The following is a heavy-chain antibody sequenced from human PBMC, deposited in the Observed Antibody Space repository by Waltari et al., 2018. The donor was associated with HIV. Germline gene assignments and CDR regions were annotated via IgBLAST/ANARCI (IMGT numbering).Heavy chain of an antibody. CDR2: TYYWSKWYN. D-gene: IGHD1-26*01. J-gene: IGHJ6*02. Sequence: QVHLQQSGPGLVKPSQTLSLTCAISGDSVSTNRAAWNWIRQSPSRGLEWLGRTYYWSKWYNDYAVSVRSRITINPDTSKNQFSLQLISVTPEDTAVYYCARAGGSRARLLYGMDVWGQGTTVTVSS. V-gene: IGHV6-1*01. CDR1: GDSVSTNRAA. CDR3: ARAGGSRARLLYGMDV.